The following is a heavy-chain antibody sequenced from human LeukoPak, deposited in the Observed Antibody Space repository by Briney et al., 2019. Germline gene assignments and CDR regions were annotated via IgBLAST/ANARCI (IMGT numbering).Heavy chain of an antibody. J-gene: IGHJ4*02. V-gene: IGHV1-2*02. Sequence: DSVKVSCKASGYTFNKYAMNWVRQAPGQGLKWMGWINPNSGGTNYAQKFQGRVTMTRDTSISTAYMELSRLRSDDTAVYYCAKRHCSGGSCYSVYFDYWGQGTLVTVSS. CDR1: GYTFNKYA. D-gene: IGHD2-15*01. CDR2: INPNSGGT. CDR3: AKRHCSGGSCYSVYFDY.